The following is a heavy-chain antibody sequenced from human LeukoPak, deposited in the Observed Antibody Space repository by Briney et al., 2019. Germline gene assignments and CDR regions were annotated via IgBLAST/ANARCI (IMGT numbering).Heavy chain of an antibody. CDR1: GFTVSSNS. J-gene: IGHJ6*03. Sequence: GSLRLSCTVSGFTVSSNSMSWVRQAPGKGLEWVSFIYSDNTHYSDSVKGRFTTSRDNSKNTLYLQMNSLRAEDTAVYYCANGWGGDRSYYYYYMDVWGKGTTVTISS. V-gene: IGHV3-53*01. CDR2: IYSDNT. CDR3: ANGWGGDRSYYYYYMDV. D-gene: IGHD2-21*01.